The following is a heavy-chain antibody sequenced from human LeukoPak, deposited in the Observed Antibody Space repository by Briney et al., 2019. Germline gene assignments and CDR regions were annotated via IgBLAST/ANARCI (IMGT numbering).Heavy chain of an antibody. J-gene: IGHJ4*02. D-gene: IGHD3-10*01. V-gene: IGHV1-69*13. CDR3: AREATYYYGSGSFDY. Sequence: ASVKVSFKASGGTFSSYAFSWVRQALGQGLEWMGGILPILGTTNYSQNFQGRVTITADESTSTAYMELTSLRSGDTAVYYCAREATYYYGSGSFDYWGQGTLVTVSS. CDR2: ILPILGTT. CDR1: GGTFSSYA.